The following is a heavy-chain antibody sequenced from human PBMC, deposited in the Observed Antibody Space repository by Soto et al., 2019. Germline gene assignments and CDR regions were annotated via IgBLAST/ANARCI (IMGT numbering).Heavy chain of an antibody. CDR3: ARHNGPLYVGYYYDMDV. V-gene: IGHV4-39*01. CDR2: IYYSGYT. CDR1: GGSISSSSYY. Sequence: PSETLSLTCTVSGGSISSSSYYWGWIRQPPGKGLEWIGSIYYSGYTYYNPSLKSRVTISVDTSKKQFSLKLSSVTAADTALYYCARHNGPLYVGYYYDMDVWGQGTTVTVSS. D-gene: IGHD3-16*01. J-gene: IGHJ6*02.